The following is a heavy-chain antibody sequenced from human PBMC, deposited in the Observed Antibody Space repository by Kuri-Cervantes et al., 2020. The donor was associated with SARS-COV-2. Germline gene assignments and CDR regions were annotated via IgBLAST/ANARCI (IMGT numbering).Heavy chain of an antibody. D-gene: IGHD6-13*01. CDR3: ARDLQQLVRGFFYYHYMDV. CDR2: ISSSSSYV. V-gene: IGHV3-21*01. CDR1: GFTFSSYS. J-gene: IGHJ6*03. Sequence: GGSLRLSCAASGFTFSSYSMNWVRQAPGKGLEWVSSISSSSSYVYYADSVKGRFTISRDNAKNSLYLQMNSLRAEDTAVYYCARDLQQLVRGFFYYHYMDVWGKGTTVTVSS.